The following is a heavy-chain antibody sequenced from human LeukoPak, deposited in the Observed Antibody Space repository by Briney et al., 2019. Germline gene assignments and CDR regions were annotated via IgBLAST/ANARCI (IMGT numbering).Heavy chain of an antibody. D-gene: IGHD3-3*01. CDR3: AKAQYYDFWSGYYLDY. V-gene: IGHV3-23*01. J-gene: IGHJ4*02. CDR1: GFTFSSYA. Sequence: PGGSLRLSCAASGFTFSSYAMSWVRQAPGKGLERVSAISGSGGSTYYADSVKGRFTISRDNSKNTLYLQMNSLRAEDAAVYYCAKAQYYDFWSGYYLDYWGQGTLVTVSS. CDR2: ISGSGGST.